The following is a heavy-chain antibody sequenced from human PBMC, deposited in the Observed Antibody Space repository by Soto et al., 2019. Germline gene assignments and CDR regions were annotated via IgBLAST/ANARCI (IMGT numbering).Heavy chain of an antibody. V-gene: IGHV1-69*02. D-gene: IGHD6-13*01. CDR3: ARSSSSDTHFQH. CDR1: GGTFSSYT. CDR2: IIPILGIA. J-gene: IGHJ1*01. Sequence: QVQLVQSGAEVKKPGSSVKVSCKASGGTFSSYTISWVRQAPGQGLEWMGRIIPILGIANYAQKFQGRVTITADKSTSTAYMELSSLRSEDTAVYYCARSSSSDTHFQHWCQGTLVTVSS.